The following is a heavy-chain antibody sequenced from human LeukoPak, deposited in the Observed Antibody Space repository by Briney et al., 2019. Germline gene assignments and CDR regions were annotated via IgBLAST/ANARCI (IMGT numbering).Heavy chain of an antibody. CDR1: GFIFNAYT. CDR2: ISSSGSYI. V-gene: IGHV3-21*01. D-gene: IGHD3-16*01. J-gene: IGHJ4*02. Sequence: GGSLRLSCAASGFIFNAYTMNWVRQAPGKGLEWVSSISSSGSYIYYADSVKGRFTISGDNAKNSLFLQMNSLRAEDTAVYYCAREFEGAAHWGQGTRVTVSS. CDR3: AREFEGAAH.